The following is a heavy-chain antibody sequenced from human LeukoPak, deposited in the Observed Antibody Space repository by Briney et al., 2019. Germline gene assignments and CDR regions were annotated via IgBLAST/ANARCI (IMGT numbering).Heavy chain of an antibody. CDR3: ASFGVPAAKAWYYFDY. D-gene: IGHD2-2*01. V-gene: IGHV3-30-3*01. J-gene: IGHJ4*02. Sequence: GGSLRLSCAASGFTFSSYAMHWVRQAPGKGLEWVAVISYHGSNKYYADSVKGRFTISRDNSKNTLYLQMNSLRAEDTAVYYCASFGVPAAKAWYYFDYWGQGTLVTVSS. CDR1: GFTFSSYA. CDR2: ISYHGSNK.